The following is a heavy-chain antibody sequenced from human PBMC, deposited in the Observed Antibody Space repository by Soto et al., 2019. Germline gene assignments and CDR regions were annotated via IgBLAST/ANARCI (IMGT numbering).Heavy chain of an antibody. CDR3: ARAIGSGSYTPFDY. V-gene: IGHV1-2*04. CDR2: INPNSGGT. Sequence: ASVKVSCTASGYTFTGYYMHWVRQAPGQGLEWMGWINPNSGGTNYAQKFQGWVTMTRDTSISTAYMELSRLRSDDTAVYYCARAIGSGSYTPFDYWGQGTLVTVSS. J-gene: IGHJ4*02. D-gene: IGHD3-10*01. CDR1: GYTFTGYY.